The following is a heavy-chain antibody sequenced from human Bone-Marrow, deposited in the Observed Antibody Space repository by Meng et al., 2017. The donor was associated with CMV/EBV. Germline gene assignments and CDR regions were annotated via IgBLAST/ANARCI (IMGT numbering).Heavy chain of an antibody. CDR1: GFTFSSYA. D-gene: IGHD2-2*01. J-gene: IGHJ4*02. Sequence: VGSLRLSCAASGFTFSSYAMHWVRQAPGKGLEWVAVISYYGSNKYYADSVKGRFTISRDNSKNTLYLQMNSLRAEDTAVYYCGQSSTSQGPFDYWGQGTLVTVSS. CDR2: ISYYGSNK. V-gene: IGHV3-30-3*01. CDR3: GQSSTSQGPFDY.